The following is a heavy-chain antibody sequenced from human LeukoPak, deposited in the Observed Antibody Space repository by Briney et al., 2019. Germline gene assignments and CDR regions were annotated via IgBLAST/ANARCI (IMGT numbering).Heavy chain of an antibody. Sequence: PSETLSLTCTVSGGSFSSGSYYWRWIRQPPGKGLEWIGYIYYSGSTNYNPSLKSRVTISVDTSKNQFSLKLSSVTAADTAVYYCARIGGYYFDYWGQGTLVTVSS. J-gene: IGHJ4*02. CDR1: GGSFSSGSYY. CDR2: IYYSGST. V-gene: IGHV4-61*01. CDR3: ARIGGYYFDY.